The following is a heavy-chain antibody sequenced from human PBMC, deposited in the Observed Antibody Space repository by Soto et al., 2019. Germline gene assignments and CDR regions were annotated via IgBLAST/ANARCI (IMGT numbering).Heavy chain of an antibody. CDR2: IYSGGST. CDR3: ASSYCSGGSCYFHYYYYMDV. D-gene: IGHD2-15*01. CDR1: GFTVSSNY. J-gene: IGHJ6*03. V-gene: IGHV3-66*01. Sequence: GGPLRLSCAASGFTVSSNYMSWVRQAPGKGLEWVSVIYSGGSTYYADSVKGRFTISRDNSKNTLYLQMNSLRAEDTAVYYCASSYCSGGSCYFHYYYYMDVWGKGTTVTVSS.